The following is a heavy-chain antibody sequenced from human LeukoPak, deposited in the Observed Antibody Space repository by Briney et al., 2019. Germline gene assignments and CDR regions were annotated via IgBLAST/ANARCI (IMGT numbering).Heavy chain of an antibody. D-gene: IGHD2-2*01. J-gene: IGHJ4*02. CDR3: ARADYQLIASHFDH. CDR1: GFTFSSYA. CDR2: ISYDGSNK. V-gene: IGHV3-30-3*01. Sequence: PGGSLRLSCAGSGFTFSSYAMRWVRQAPGKELEWVGVISYDGSNKYYADSVKGRFTISRDNSKNTLYLQMNSLRSEDTAVYYCARADYQLIASHFDHWGQGILVTVSS.